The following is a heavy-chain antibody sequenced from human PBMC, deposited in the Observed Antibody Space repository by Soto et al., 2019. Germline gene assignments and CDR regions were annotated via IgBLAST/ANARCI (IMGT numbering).Heavy chain of an antibody. Sequence: GGSLRLSCEASGFPFDNYAMSWVRQAPGKGLEWVSAISGGSPKEFYAESVKGRFTISRDNSKNTLFLEMNSLRADDAAIYYCARDAWFPYLSFYWGQGALVTVSS. J-gene: IGHJ4*02. V-gene: IGHV3-23*01. CDR1: GFPFDNYA. D-gene: IGHD3-10*01. CDR3: ARDAWFPYLSFY. CDR2: ISGGSPKE.